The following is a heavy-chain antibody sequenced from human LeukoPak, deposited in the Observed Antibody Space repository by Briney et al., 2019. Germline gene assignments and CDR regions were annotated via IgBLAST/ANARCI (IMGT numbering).Heavy chain of an antibody. V-gene: IGHV3-21*01. D-gene: IGHD6-13*01. Sequence: GGSLRLSCAPSGFTFSSYSMKWVRQAPGKGLEWVSSVSSSSSYIYYADSVKGRFTISRDNAKNSLYLQMNSLRDEDTAVYYCARARIAAAAPFDYWGQGTLVTVSS. CDR2: VSSSSSYI. J-gene: IGHJ4*02. CDR1: GFTFSSYS. CDR3: ARARIAAAAPFDY.